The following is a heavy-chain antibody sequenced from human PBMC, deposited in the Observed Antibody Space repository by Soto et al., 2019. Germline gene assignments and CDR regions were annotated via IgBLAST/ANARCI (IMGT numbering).Heavy chain of an antibody. CDR3: ATVEVLRFSDWLL. D-gene: IGHD3-3*01. CDR2: ISAYNGNT. CDR1: FYSFTNYG. J-gene: IGHJ4*02. V-gene: IGHV1-18*04. Sequence: ASVKXSCKASFYSFTNYGISWVRQAPGQGLEWMGWISAYNGNTNYAQNLQGSVTMTTDTATSTAYMELRSLRSDDTAVYYCATVEVLRFSDWLLWGQGTLVTVSS.